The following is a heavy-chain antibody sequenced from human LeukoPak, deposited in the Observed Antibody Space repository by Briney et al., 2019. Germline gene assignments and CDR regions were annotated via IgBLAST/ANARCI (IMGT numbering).Heavy chain of an antibody. CDR2: ISTTSNTL. Sequence: GESLRLSCAASGFTFNRYWIHWVRQAPGKGLEWVSYISTTSNTLYYADSVKGRFTISRDNAKNSLYLQMNSLRAEDTAVYYCATRYCTISACRASSYKSFDVWGKGTTVTVSS. CDR3: ATRYCTISACRASSYKSFDV. J-gene: IGHJ6*04. D-gene: IGHD2-8*01. CDR1: GFTFNRYW. V-gene: IGHV3-48*01.